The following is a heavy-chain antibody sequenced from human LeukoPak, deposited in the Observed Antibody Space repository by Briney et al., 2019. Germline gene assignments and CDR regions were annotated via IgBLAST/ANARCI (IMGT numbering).Heavy chain of an antibody. V-gene: IGHV1-8*02. CDR1: GYTFTSYG. Sequence: AASVTVSCKASGYTFTSYGISWVRQAPGQGLEWMGWMNPNSGNTGYAQKFQGRVTMTRNTSISTAYMELSSLRSEDTAVYYCARVTQGDYVDYWGQGTLVTVSS. CDR2: MNPNSGNT. J-gene: IGHJ4*02. CDR3: ARVTQGDYVDY.